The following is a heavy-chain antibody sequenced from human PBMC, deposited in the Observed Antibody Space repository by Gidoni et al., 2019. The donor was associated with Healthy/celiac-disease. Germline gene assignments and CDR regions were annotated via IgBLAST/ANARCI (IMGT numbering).Heavy chain of an antibody. V-gene: IGHV4-59*01. Sequence: QVQLQASGPGLVKPSETLSLTCTVSGGSTNSYYWSWIRQPPGKGLEWIGYIYDSGSPNYNPSLKSRVTISVDTAKNQFSLKLSSVTAADTAVYYCARDLLDGGNRPSAFDIWGQGTMVTVSS. CDR2: IYDSGSP. CDR1: GGSTNSYY. D-gene: IGHD2-15*01. J-gene: IGHJ3*02. CDR3: ARDLLDGGNRPSAFDI.